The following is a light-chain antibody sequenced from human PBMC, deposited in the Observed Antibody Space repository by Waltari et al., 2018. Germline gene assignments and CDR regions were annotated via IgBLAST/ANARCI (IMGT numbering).Light chain of an antibody. V-gene: IGKV1-39*01. CDR1: HPISIY. CDR2: TVS. Sequence: DIQMTQSPSSLSASVGDSITITCRARHPISIYSNWYHQKPGKAPKLLIYTVSTLQSGVPSRFSGSGSGTEFTLTISSLQPEDFATYYCQEIYSTSRTVTFGGGTKVEI. CDR3: QEIYSTSRTVT. J-gene: IGKJ4*01.